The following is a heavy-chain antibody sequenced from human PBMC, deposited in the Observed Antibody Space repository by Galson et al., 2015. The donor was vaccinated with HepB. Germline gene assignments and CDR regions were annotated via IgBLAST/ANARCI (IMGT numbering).Heavy chain of an antibody. V-gene: IGHV1-46*01. CDR3: AREGGSLKHFDY. CDR1: EHTFTNYY. Sequence: SCKASEHTFTNYYMHWVRQAPGQGLEWMALINPTDSSTAYAQKFRGRVTVTRDASTSTVYMELSSLRSEDTAVYYCAREGGSLKHFDYWGQGTLVTVSS. D-gene: IGHD6-25*01. J-gene: IGHJ4*02. CDR2: INPTDSST.